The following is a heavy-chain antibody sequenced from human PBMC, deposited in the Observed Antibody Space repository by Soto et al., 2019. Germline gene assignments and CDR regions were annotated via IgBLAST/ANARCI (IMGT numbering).Heavy chain of an antibody. CDR1: GFSFSTW. D-gene: IGHD4-17*01. CDR2: INSDVISL. Sequence: EVHLVESGGGVVQPGGSLRLSCAASGFSFSTWMHWVRQAPGKGLVWLSLINSDVISLSYADLVKGRFFVSRDNAKNTLNLEINSLTAEDTAVYYCTTYANRYGNLDYWGQGALLTVSS. CDR3: TTYANRYGNLDY. V-gene: IGHV3-74*01. J-gene: IGHJ4*02.